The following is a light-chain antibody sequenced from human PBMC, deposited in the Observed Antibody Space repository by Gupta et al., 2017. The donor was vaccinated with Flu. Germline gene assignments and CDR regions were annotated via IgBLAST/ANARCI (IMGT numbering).Light chain of an antibody. CDR3: QSWDSNLSAYV. Sequence: SVLTPPPSVSGVPGPRVTISCTGSNSNIGANYDVHWYQHLPGMAPQLLIHGKNNRPSGVPDRVYGSKSGTSASLAITGLQAEDEADYYCQSWDSNLSAYVFGTGTKVTVL. CDR2: GKN. CDR1: NSNIGANYD. V-gene: IGLV1-40*01. J-gene: IGLJ1*01.